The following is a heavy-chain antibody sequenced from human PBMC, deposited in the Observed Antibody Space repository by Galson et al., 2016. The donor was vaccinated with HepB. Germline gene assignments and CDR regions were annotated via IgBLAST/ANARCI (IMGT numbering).Heavy chain of an antibody. CDR3: ARDRSPYYRDHDAFDI. CDR1: GFTFRSYT. Sequence: SLRLSCAPSGFTFRSYTMNWVRQAPGKGLEWVSSISGSTNYIYYADSVKGRFTISRDNAKNSLYLQMNSLRAEDTALYYCARDRSPYYRDHDAFDIWGQGTMVTVSS. D-gene: IGHD3-22*01. V-gene: IGHV3-21*01. CDR2: ISGSTNYI. J-gene: IGHJ3*02.